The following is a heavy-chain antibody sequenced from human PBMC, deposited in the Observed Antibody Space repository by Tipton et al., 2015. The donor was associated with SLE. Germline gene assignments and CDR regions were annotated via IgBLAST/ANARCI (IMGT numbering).Heavy chain of an antibody. J-gene: IGHJ3*02. V-gene: IGHV4-34*01. CDR1: GGSLSDYY. D-gene: IGHD3-22*01. CDR2: INHSGDT. CDR3: ARGYYYDSSGYYSDAFDI. Sequence: LRLSCGVYGGSLSDYYWTWIRQPPGKGLEWIGEINHSGDTNYNPSLKSRVTISLDASKNQFSLKLNSVTAADTAVYYCARGYYYDSSGYYSDAFDIWGQGTMVTVSS.